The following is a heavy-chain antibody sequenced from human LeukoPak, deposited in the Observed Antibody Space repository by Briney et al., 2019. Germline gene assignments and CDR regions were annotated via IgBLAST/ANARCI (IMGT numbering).Heavy chain of an antibody. CDR2: ISGSGGST. J-gene: IGHJ4*02. D-gene: IGHD3-10*01. CDR3: AKEFYYGSGSYYPTFDY. V-gene: IGHV3-23*01. CDR1: KFTFSSYA. Sequence: GGSLRLSCAASKFTFSSYAVGWVRQAPGKGLEWVSAISGSGGSTYYADSVKGRFTISRDNSKNTLYLQMNSLRAEDTAVYYCAKEFYYGSGSYYPTFDYWGQGTLVTVSS.